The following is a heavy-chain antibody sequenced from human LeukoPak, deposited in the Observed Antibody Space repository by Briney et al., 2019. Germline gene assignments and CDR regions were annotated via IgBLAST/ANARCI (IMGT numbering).Heavy chain of an antibody. CDR2: ISGSSVYI. CDR3: ARVSVAGSVINAFDI. CDR1: GFTFSTYS. V-gene: IGHV3-21*01. Sequence: GGSLRLSCAASGFTFSTYSMSWVRQAPGKGLEWVSSISGSSVYIYYADSVKGRFTISRDNANNSLYLQMSSLRAEDAAVYYCARVSVAGSVINAFDIWGQGTVVTVSS. D-gene: IGHD6-19*01. J-gene: IGHJ3*02.